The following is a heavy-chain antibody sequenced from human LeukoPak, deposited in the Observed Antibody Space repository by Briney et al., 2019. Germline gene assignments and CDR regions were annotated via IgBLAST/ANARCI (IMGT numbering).Heavy chain of an antibody. V-gene: IGHV4-4*07. Sequence: PSETLSPTCAVSGGSISSYYWSWIRQPAGKGLEWIGRIYASGSTNYNPSLKSRVTMSVDTSKNQFSLKLSSVTAADTAVYYCARDRYYYDSSGCYTFDYWGQGTLVTVSS. D-gene: IGHD3-22*01. J-gene: IGHJ4*02. CDR3: ARDRYYYDSSGCYTFDY. CDR2: IYASGST. CDR1: GGSISSYY.